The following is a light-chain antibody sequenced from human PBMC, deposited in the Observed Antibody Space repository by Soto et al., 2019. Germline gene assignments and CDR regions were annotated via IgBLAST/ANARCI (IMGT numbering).Light chain of an antibody. J-gene: IGLJ3*02. CDR2: EVS. CDR3: SSYTTSGTPV. V-gene: IGLV2-14*01. CDR1: SSDVGGYNY. Sequence: QSALTQSACVSGSPGQTITISCTGTSSDVGGYNYLSWYQQHPGKAPKVMIYEVSNRPSGVSNRFSGSKSGNTASLTISGLQAEDEADYFCSSYTTSGTPVFGGGTKLTVL.